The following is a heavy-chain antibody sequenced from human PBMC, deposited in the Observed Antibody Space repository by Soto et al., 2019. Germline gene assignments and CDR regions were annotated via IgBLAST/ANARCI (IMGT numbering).Heavy chain of an antibody. D-gene: IGHD3-22*01. CDR2: IYYSGST. V-gene: IGHV4-59*06. J-gene: IGHJ4*02. Sequence: SETLSLTCTVSGGSISSYYWSWIRQPPGKGLEWIGYIYYSGSTYYNPSLKSRVTISVDTSKNQFSLKLSSVTAADTAVYYCARVSKNYYDSSGYYSSFDYWGQGTLVTVSS. CDR1: GGSISSYY. CDR3: ARVSKNYYDSSGYYSSFDY.